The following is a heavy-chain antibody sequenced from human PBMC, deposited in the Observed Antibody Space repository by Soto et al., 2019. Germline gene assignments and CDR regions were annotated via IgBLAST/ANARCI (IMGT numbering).Heavy chain of an antibody. CDR1: GFTFSSFG. J-gene: IGHJ6*03. CDR2: ISPYDGNDI. CDR3: AKGPFYYYYYFMDV. Sequence: QVQLVESGGGVVQPEKSLRLSCAASGFTFSSFGMHWVRQAPGKGLEWVAVISPYDGNDIYYSDSVKGRFTISRDNSKDTLYLHMNNLRPNDTAVYYCAKGPFYYYYYFMDVWGTGTTVTVSS. V-gene: IGHV3-30*18.